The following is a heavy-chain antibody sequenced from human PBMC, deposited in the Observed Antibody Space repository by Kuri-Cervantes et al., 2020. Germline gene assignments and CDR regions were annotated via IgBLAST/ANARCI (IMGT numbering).Heavy chain of an antibody. CDR2: IWYDGSNK. V-gene: IGHV3-33*01. CDR3: ARDDCGYSYGCRYYYYGMDV. CDR1: GFIFSNYG. J-gene: IGHJ6*02. D-gene: IGHD5-18*01. Sequence: GGSLRLSCEASGFIFSNYGMHWVRQAPGKGLEWVAVIWYDGSNKYFADSVKGRFTISRDNSKNTLYLQMNSLRAEDTAVYYCARDDCGYSYGCRYYYYGMDVWGQGTTVTVSS.